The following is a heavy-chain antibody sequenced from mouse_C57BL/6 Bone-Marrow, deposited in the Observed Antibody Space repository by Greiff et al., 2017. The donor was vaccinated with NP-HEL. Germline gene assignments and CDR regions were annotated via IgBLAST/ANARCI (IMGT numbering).Heavy chain of an antibody. CDR3: ARRQLRLPHFDY. J-gene: IGHJ2*01. Sequence: QVQLQQSGAELARPGASVKLSCKASGYTFTSYGISWVKQRTGQGLEWIGEIYPRSGNTYYNEKFKGKATLTADKSSSTAYMELRSLTSEDSAVYFCARRQLRLPHFDYWGQGTTLTVSS. D-gene: IGHD3-2*02. CDR1: GYTFTSYG. CDR2: IYPRSGNT. V-gene: IGHV1-81*01.